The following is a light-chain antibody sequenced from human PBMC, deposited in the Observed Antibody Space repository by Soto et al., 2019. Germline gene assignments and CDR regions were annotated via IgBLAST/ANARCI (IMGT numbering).Light chain of an antibody. CDR1: SSDVGSYNY. CDR2: DVS. CDR3: SSYTTSSTLGV. V-gene: IGLV2-14*01. Sequence: QSALTQPASVSGSPGQSITISCTGTSSDVGSYNYVSWYQQHPGRAPKLMISDVSNRPSGVSHRFSGSKSGNTASLTISGLQAEDEADYYCSSYTTSSTLGVFGTGTKLTVL. J-gene: IGLJ1*01.